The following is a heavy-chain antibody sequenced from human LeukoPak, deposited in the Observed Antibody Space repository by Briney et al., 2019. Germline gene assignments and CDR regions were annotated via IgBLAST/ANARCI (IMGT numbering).Heavy chain of an antibody. V-gene: IGHV3-74*01. D-gene: IGHD7-27*01. CDR2: INSDGSST. Sequence: GGSVRLSCAASGFTFSGYWMHWVRQAPGKGLVWVSRINSDGSSTSYADSVKGRFTISRDNAKNTLYLQMNSLRAEDTAVYYCARDPNWGNNWFDPWGQGTLVSVSS. CDR1: GFTFSGYW. CDR3: ARDPNWGNNWFDP. J-gene: IGHJ5*02.